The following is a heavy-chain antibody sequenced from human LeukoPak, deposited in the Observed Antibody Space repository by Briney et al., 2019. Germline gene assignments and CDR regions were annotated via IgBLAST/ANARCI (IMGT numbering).Heavy chain of an antibody. Sequence: GGSLRLSCADTEFTFSDYYMSWNRKATGKGLEWISYISSSSSYTTYADSVKGRFTISRDNAKNSLYLQMNSLRAEDTAVYYCARDLRDEDCGGGSCYFDYWGQGTLLTVSS. CDR3: ARDLRDEDCGGGSCYFDY. J-gene: IGHJ4*02. CDR1: EFTFSDYY. CDR2: ISSSSSYT. V-gene: IGHV3-11*06. D-gene: IGHD2-15*01.